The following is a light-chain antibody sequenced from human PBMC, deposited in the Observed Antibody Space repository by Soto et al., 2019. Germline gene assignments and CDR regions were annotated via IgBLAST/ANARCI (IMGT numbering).Light chain of an antibody. CDR3: QQRSNWPPWT. J-gene: IGKJ1*01. CDR1: RNVSIY. CDR2: ATS. V-gene: IGKV1-39*01. Sequence: EIPLTQSPSSLAASVGDRLTLTCRESRNVSIYLNWYHHKPAKGPTLLIHATSNLQIGGPSRFSGSGSGTEFTLTISSLEPEDFAVYYCQQRSNWPPWTFGLGTKVDIK.